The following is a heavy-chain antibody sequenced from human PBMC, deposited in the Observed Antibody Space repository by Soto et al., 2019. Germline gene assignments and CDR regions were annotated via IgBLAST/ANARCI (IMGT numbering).Heavy chain of an antibody. Sequence: QITLKESGPTLVKPTQTLTLTCTFSGFSLTTGGVGVGGFRQPPGKALEWLADLYWNTEKNHSPSLRGRLIISKDTSRDQVFLKVTNVDPTDTATYYCAKRLTCHGMAVWGQGTTVTVSS. CDR2: LYWNTEK. CDR1: GFSLTTGGVG. V-gene: IGHV2-5*01. D-gene: IGHD3-16*01. J-gene: IGHJ6*02. CDR3: AKRLTCHGMAV.